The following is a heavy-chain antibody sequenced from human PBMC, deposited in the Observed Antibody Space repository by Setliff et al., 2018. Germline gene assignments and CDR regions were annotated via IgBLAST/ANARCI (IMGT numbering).Heavy chain of an antibody. CDR2: IYPSDSHT. J-gene: IGHJ4*02. D-gene: IGHD6-13*01. Sequence: GASLKISCKASGYTFSRYWIGWVRQMPGKGLEWLGIIYPSDSHTRYSPSFQGQVTISADKSISTAYLQLSSLKASDTAIYYCARALASAGTVYFDYWGQGTLVTVSS. V-gene: IGHV5-51*01. CDR3: ARALASAGTVYFDY. CDR1: GYTFSRYW.